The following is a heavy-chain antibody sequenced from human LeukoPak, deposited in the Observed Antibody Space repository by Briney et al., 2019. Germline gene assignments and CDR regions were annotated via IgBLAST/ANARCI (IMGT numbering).Heavy chain of an antibody. CDR1: GFTFSSYA. Sequence: GRSLRLSCAASGFTFSSYAMHWVRQAPGKGLDRVAVISYDGSNKYYADSVKGRFTISRDNSKNTLYLQMNSLRAEDTAVYYCARERINWNYLDYWGQGTLVTVSS. CDR2: ISYDGSNK. D-gene: IGHD1-20*01. CDR3: ARERINWNYLDY. J-gene: IGHJ4*02. V-gene: IGHV3-30-3*01.